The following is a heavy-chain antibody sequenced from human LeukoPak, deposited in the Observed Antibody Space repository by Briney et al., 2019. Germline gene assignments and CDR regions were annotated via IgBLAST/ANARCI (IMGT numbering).Heavy chain of an antibody. CDR1: GFNFSSYW. Sequence: GGSLRLSCAASGFNFSSYWMSWVRQAPGKGLEWVANIKQDGSEKYYVDSVKGRFTISRDNAKNSLYLQMNSLRAEDTAVYYCARDSGSYSYWGQGTPVTVSS. V-gene: IGHV3-7*04. J-gene: IGHJ4*02. CDR2: IKQDGSEK. D-gene: IGHD1-26*01. CDR3: ARDSGSYSY.